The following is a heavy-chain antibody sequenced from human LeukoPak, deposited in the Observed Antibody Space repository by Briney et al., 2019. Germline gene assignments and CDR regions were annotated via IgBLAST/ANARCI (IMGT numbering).Heavy chain of an antibody. V-gene: IGHV1-18*01. CDR2: ISAYNGNT. CDR3: ARDPSYSSGWHGPFDP. CDR1: GYTFTSYG. D-gene: IGHD6-19*01. Sequence: ASVKVSCTASGYTFTSYGISWVRQAPGQGLERMGWISAYNGNTNYAQKLQGRVTMTTDTSTSTAYMELRSLRSDDTAVYYCARDPSYSSGWHGPFDPWGQGTLVTVSS. J-gene: IGHJ5*02.